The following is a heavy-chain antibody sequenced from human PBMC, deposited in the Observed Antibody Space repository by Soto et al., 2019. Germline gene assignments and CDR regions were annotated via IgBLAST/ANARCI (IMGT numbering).Heavy chain of an antibody. J-gene: IGHJ4*02. CDR1: GGSISSSSYY. CDR3: ARGVLRYFDWLLYFDY. CDR2: IYYSGST. Sequence: PSETLSLTCTVSGGSISSSSYYWGWIRQPPGKGLEWIGSIYYSGSTYYNPSLKSRVTISVDTSKNQFSLKLSTVTAADTVVYYCARGVLRYFDWLLYFDYWGQGTLVTVSS. V-gene: IGHV4-39*01. D-gene: IGHD3-9*01.